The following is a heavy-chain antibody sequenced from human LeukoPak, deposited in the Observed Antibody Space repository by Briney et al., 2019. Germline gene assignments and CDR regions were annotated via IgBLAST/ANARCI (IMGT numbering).Heavy chain of an antibody. Sequence: SETLSLTCTVSGGSISRSYWSWMRQPAGKGPEWIGRIYGSGTITYNPSLESRVTMSVDTSKNQFSLKLSSVTAADTAVYYCARGRRDYYDSSGYQRFWGQGTLVTVSS. CDR1: GGSISRSY. V-gene: IGHV4-4*07. J-gene: IGHJ4*02. CDR3: ARGRRDYYDSSGYQRF. D-gene: IGHD3-22*01. CDR2: IYGSGTI.